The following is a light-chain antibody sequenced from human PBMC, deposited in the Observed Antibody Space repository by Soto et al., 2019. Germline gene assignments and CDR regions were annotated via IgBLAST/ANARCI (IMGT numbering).Light chain of an antibody. CDR3: QQYGSSGT. Sequence: EIVLTQSPGTLSLSPRERATLYCRASQSVSNNYLAWYQQKPGQAPRLLIYGASNRATGIPDRFSGSGSGTDFTLTISRLEPEDFAVYYCQQYGSSGTVGQGTKVDI. CDR1: QSVSNNY. CDR2: GAS. V-gene: IGKV3-20*01. J-gene: IGKJ1*01.